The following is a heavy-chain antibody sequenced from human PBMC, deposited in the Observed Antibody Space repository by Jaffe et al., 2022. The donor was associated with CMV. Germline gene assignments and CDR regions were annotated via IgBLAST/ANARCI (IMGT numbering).Heavy chain of an antibody. Sequence: QLHLQESGPGLVKTSETLSLTCTVSGGSISSSNYYWGWIRQPPGKGLEWIGSVYQSGDTYYLPSLKSRVTISVDTSKNQFSLRLSSVTTADTAVYFCARLHSGNYLGRSYYYMDVWGKGTAVSVSS. V-gene: IGHV4-39*01. CDR3: ARLHSGNYLGRSYYYMDV. J-gene: IGHJ6*03. CDR2: VYQSGDT. D-gene: IGHD1-26*01. CDR1: GGSISSSNYY.